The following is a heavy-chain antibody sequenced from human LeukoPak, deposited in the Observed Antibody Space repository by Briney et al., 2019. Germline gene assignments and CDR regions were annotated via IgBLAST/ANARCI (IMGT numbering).Heavy chain of an antibody. CDR2: ISSSSSYI. CDR3: AREDNWGTDFDP. CDR1: GFTFSSYS. J-gene: IGHJ5*02. Sequence: GGSLRLSCAASGFTFSSYSMNWVRQAPGKGLEWVSSISSSSSYIYYADSVKGRFTISRDNAKNSLYLQMNSLRAEDTAVYYCAREDNWGTDFDPWGQGTLVTVSS. V-gene: IGHV3-21*01. D-gene: IGHD1-1*01.